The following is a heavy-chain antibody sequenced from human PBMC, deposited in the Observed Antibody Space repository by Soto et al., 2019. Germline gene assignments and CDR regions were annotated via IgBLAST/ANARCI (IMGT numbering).Heavy chain of an antibody. CDR1: GFTFSSCE. V-gene: IGHV3-48*03. J-gene: IGHJ5*02. CDR3: ARYTVTNWFDP. D-gene: IGHD4-4*01. Sequence: GGTLRLSCAASGFTFSSCEMNWVRQAPGKGLEWVSYISSSGSTIYYADSVKGRFTISRDNAKNSLYLQMNSLRAEDTAVYYCARYTVTNWFDPWGQGTLVTVSS. CDR2: ISSSGSTI.